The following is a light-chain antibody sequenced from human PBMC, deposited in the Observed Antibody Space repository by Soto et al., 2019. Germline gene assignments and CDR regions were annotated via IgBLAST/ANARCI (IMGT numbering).Light chain of an antibody. J-gene: IGKJ1*01. Sequence: EIVMTQSPATLSVSPGERATLSCRASQSVSSNLAWYQQKPGQAPRLLIYGASTRATGIPARFSGSGSGTDFTLTISSLEPKDFAVYYCQQRSNWPGTFGQGTKVEIK. CDR2: GAS. CDR3: QQRSNWPGT. V-gene: IGKV3-15*01. CDR1: QSVSSN.